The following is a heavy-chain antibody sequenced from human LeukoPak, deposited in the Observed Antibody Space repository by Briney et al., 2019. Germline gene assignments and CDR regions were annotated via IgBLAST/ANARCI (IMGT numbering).Heavy chain of an antibody. J-gene: IGHJ4*02. CDR1: GFTFSSYA. D-gene: IGHD6-19*01. V-gene: IGHV3-23*01. Sequence: PGGSLRLSCAASGFTFSSYAMSWVRQAPGKGLEWVSAISGSGGSTYYADSVKGRFTISRDNSKNKLYLQMNSLRAEDTAVYYCARLMTEAGTYSYYFDKWGQGALVTVSS. CDR3: ARLMTEAGTYSYYFDK. CDR2: ISGSGGST.